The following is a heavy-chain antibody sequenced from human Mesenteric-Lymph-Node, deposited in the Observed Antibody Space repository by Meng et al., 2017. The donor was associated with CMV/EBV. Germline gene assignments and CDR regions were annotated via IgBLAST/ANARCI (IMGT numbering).Heavy chain of an antibody. D-gene: IGHD6-13*01. CDR1: GFSFSDFY. V-gene: IGHV3-11*01. Sequence: WAAAGFSFSDFYMSWMRRATGKGLEWISYISNSGTAIYYANSVKGRFTISRDNAKNSLSLQMSSLRADDTAVYYCARHYSSSLPFQHWGQGTLVTVSS. CDR2: ISNSGTAI. CDR3: ARHYSSSLPFQH. J-gene: IGHJ1*01.